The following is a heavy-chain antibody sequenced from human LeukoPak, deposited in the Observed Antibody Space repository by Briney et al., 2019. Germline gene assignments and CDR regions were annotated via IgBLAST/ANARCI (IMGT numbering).Heavy chain of an antibody. CDR1: GYTFTSYY. CDR2: INPSGGST. D-gene: IGHD4-23*01. V-gene: IGHV1-46*01. J-gene: IGHJ6*02. CDR3: ARGNGGNSEGYYYYGMDV. Sequence: ASVKVSCKASGYTFTSYYMHWVRQAPGQGLEWMGIINPSGGSTSYAQKFQGRVTMTRDTSTSAVYMELSSLRSEDTAVYYCARGNGGNSEGYYYYGMDVWGQGTTVTVSS.